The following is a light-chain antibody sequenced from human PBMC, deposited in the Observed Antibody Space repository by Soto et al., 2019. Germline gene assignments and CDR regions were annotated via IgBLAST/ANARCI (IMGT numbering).Light chain of an antibody. CDR3: QQYHNWVT. CDR1: ESVSSN. CDR2: GAS. J-gene: IGKJ4*01. Sequence: EIVMTQSPGTLSVSPGERATLSCGASESVSSNLAWYQQKPGQAPRLLIYGASTRATGIPARFSGSGSGTEFTLTISSLQSEDFAVYYCQQYHNWVTFGGGTKVEI. V-gene: IGKV3D-15*01.